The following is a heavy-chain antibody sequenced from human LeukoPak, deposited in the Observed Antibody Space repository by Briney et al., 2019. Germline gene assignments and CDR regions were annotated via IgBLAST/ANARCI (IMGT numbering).Heavy chain of an antibody. Sequence: ASVKVSCKASGYTFTSYGISWVRQAPGQGLEWMGWISAYNGNTNYAQKLQGRVTMTRNTSISTAYMELSSLRSEDTAVYYCARGRLPVTTMGHWGQGTLATVSS. CDR2: ISAYNGNT. J-gene: IGHJ4*02. CDR3: ARGRLPVTTMGH. V-gene: IGHV1-18*01. D-gene: IGHD4-23*01. CDR1: GYTFTSYG.